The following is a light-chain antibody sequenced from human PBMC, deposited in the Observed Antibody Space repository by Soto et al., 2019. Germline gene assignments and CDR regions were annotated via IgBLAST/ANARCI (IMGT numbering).Light chain of an antibody. Sequence: EIVMPQSPATLSVSPGERATVSCRASPSVRSNLAWYQQKPGQAPRLLIFGVSTRATGVPARFSGSGSGTDFTLTISRLEPEDFAVYYCQQYGSSPPTFGQGTKVDVK. V-gene: IGKV3-15*01. CDR3: QQYGSSPPT. J-gene: IGKJ1*01. CDR1: PSVRSN. CDR2: GVS.